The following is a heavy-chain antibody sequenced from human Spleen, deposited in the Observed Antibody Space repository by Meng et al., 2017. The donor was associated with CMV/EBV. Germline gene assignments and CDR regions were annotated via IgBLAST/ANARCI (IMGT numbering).Heavy chain of an antibody. V-gene: IGHV1-8*02. CDR1: GYTFTGYY. D-gene: IGHD3-16*01. Sequence: ASVKVSCKASGYTFTGYYIHWIRQATGQGLEWMGWMNPNSGDTGYAQKFQGRVTMTRDTSISTAYMELNSLKSEDTAVYYCARGDYKYGPYSYYYGMDVWGQGTTVTVSS. J-gene: IGHJ6*02. CDR3: ARGDYKYGPYSYYYGMDV. CDR2: MNPNSGDT.